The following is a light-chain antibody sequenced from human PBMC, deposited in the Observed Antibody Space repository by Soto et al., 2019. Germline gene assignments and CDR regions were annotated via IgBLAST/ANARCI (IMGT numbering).Light chain of an antibody. CDR3: QQRSNWIT. V-gene: IGKV3-11*01. J-gene: IGKJ5*01. CDR2: DTS. CDR1: QSVSNK. Sequence: EIVMTQSPATLSVSPGERATLSCRASQSVSNKLAWYQHKPGQAPRVLIYDTSTRAAGIPARFSGSGSGTDFTLTISSVEPEDFAVYYCQQRSNWITFGQGTRLEI.